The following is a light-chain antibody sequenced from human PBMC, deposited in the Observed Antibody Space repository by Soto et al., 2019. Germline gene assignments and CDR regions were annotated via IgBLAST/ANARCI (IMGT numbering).Light chain of an antibody. J-gene: IGLJ2*01. Sequence: SYELTQPPSVSVAPGKTGSITCGGNNIGSKSVHWYQQKPGQAPVLVIYYDSDRPSGIPERFSGSNSGNTATLTISRVEAGDEADYYCHVWDSSSDHREVFGGGTKLTVL. CDR3: HVWDSSSDHREV. CDR1: NIGSKS. CDR2: YDS. V-gene: IGLV3-21*04.